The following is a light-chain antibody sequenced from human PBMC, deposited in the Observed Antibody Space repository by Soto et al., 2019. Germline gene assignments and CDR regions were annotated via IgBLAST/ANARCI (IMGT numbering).Light chain of an antibody. Sequence: QSALTQPASVSGSPGQSITISCTGTSSDVGGYNYVSWYQQHPGKAPKLMIYDVSNRPSGDSNRFSGAKSGNTASLTISGLQAEDEADDYCSSYTSSSTLVFGGGTQLAV. V-gene: IGLV2-14*01. J-gene: IGLJ2*01. CDR3: SSYTSSSTLV. CDR2: DVS. CDR1: SSDVGGYNY.